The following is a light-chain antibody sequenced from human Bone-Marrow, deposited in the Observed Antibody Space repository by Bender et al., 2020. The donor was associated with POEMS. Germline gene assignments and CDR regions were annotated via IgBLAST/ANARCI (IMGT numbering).Light chain of an antibody. J-gene: IGLJ1*01. CDR3: CTYAGSTNFYV. V-gene: IGLV2-23*02. Sequence: QSALTQPASVSGSPGQSITISCTGTSSDIGIYNFVSWYQQHPGKAPQLMIYDVTNRPSGASSRFSGSKSGNTASLTISGLQAEDEADYYCCTYAGSTNFYVFGTGTKVNVI. CDR1: SSDIGIYNF. CDR2: DVT.